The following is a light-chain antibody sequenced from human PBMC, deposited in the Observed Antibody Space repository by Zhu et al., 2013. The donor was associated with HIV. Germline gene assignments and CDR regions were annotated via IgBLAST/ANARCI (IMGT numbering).Light chain of an antibody. V-gene: IGKV3-15*01. CDR3: QQYNSWPPYT. J-gene: IGKJ2*01. Sequence: EIVMTQSPATLSVSPGERATLSCRASQSVSSNLAWYQQKPGQAPRLLISGASTRATGIPARFSGSGSGTEFTLTISSLQSVDSAVYYCQQYNSWPPYTFGQGTKLVDQT. CDR1: QSVSSN. CDR2: GAS.